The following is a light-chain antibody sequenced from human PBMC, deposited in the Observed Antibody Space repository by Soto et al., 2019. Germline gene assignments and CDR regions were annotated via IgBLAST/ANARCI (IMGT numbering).Light chain of an antibody. J-gene: IGKJ1*01. V-gene: IGKV3D-15*01. CDR3: QQYNNWPPWT. CDR1: QSIRTD. CDR2: DAS. Sequence: DIVMTQSPATLSVSLGERATLSCRASQSIRTDLAWYQQKSGQGPRLLIYDASTRATGIPARFSGSGSGTEFTLTISSLQSEDFAVYYCQQYNNWPPWTFGQGTKVEIK.